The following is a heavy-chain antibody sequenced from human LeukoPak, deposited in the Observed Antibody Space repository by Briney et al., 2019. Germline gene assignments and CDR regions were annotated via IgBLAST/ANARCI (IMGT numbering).Heavy chain of an antibody. Sequence: ASVKVSCKASGYSFTGFYIHWVRQAPGQGLEWMGWINPNSGATNYAQKFQDRVTMTRDSSIRTAYMELSSLRSDDTAVYYCARDWEVGTGYWGQGTLVTVSS. J-gene: IGHJ4*02. CDR1: GYSFTGFY. CDR2: INPNSGAT. CDR3: ARDWEVGTGY. V-gene: IGHV1-2*02. D-gene: IGHD1-26*01.